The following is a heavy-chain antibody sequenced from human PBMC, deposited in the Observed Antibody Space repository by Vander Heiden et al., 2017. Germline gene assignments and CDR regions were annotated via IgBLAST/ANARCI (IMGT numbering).Heavy chain of an antibody. J-gene: IGHJ4*02. CDR1: GFTVTTSY. Sequence: EVQLVESRGGLIQPGGSLRLSCAASGFTVTTSYMSWVRQAPGKGLEWVSVTENYGTSYYADSVKGRFAISRDSSKNTLYLQMNNLRGEDSAVYYCARDLNYWGQGTLVTVSS. V-gene: IGHV3-53*01. CDR2: TENYGTS. CDR3: ARDLNY.